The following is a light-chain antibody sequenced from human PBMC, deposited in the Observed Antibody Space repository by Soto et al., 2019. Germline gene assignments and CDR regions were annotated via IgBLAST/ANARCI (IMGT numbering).Light chain of an antibody. CDR3: QQYRSYS. J-gene: IGKJ1*01. V-gene: IGKV1-5*01. CDR2: HAS. Sequence: DIQLTQSPSTLPASVGDRVTITCRASQSISNWLAWYHQKPGTAPKLLIYHASTLESGVPSRFSGSGSGTEFTLTIRGLQPDDSATYYCQQYRSYSLGQGVKV. CDR1: QSISNW.